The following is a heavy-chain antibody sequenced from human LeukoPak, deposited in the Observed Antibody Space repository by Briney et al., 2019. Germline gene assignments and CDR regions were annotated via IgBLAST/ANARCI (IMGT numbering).Heavy chain of an antibody. Sequence: GESLKISCEGFGNRFTSYWIAWVRQTPGKGLEWMGIIHLGDSETRYSPTFQGRVTFSADKSTATALLQWTSLEASDTAMYYCARLGYKDFWGRPHDAFDLWGQGTMVTVSS. CDR1: GNRFTSYW. CDR3: ARLGYKDFWGRPHDAFDL. J-gene: IGHJ3*01. D-gene: IGHD3-3*01. V-gene: IGHV5-51*01. CDR2: IHLGDSET.